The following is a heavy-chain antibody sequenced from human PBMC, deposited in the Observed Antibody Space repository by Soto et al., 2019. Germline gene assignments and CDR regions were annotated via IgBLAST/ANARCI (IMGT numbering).Heavy chain of an antibody. V-gene: IGHV4-34*01. Sequence: SETLSLTCAVYGGSFSGYYWSWIRQPPGKGLEWIGEINHSGSTNYNPSLKSRVTISVDTSKNQFSLKLSSVTAADTAVYYCARSAAMVKGGDVRFDYWGQGTLVTVSS. CDR1: GGSFSGYY. J-gene: IGHJ4*02. CDR3: ARSAAMVKGGDVRFDY. D-gene: IGHD5-18*01. CDR2: INHSGST.